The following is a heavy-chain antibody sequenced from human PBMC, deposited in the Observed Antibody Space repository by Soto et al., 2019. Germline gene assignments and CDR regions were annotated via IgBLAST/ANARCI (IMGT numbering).Heavy chain of an antibody. J-gene: IGHJ2*01. CDR3: ARGNHRWLQLWYFDL. Sequence: QVPLVQSGAEVKKPGSSVEVSCMASGGTFGNYAVSSVRQAPGQGLEWMGGIIPIFGTVNYAQKFQGRLTITADESPSTAYMELSSLRSEDTAVYYCARGNHRWLQLWYFDLWGRGTLVTVSS. CDR2: IIPIFGTV. CDR1: GGTFGNYA. D-gene: IGHD5-12*01. V-gene: IGHV1-69*12.